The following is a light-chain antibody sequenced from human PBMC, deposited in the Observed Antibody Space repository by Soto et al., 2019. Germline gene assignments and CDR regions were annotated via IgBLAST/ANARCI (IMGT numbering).Light chain of an antibody. CDR1: QSISSY. Sequence: DIQMTQSPSSLSASIGDRVTITFRASQSISSYLNWYQQKQGKAPKILIYAASSLQSGVPSRFSGSGSGTDCTLTISSLQPEDFETYYCQQSYSNPLTFGGGTKVDIK. J-gene: IGKJ4*01. CDR3: QQSYSNPLT. V-gene: IGKV1-39*01. CDR2: AAS.